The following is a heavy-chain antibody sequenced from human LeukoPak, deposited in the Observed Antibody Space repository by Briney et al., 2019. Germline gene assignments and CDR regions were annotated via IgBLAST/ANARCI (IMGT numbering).Heavy chain of an antibody. D-gene: IGHD5-12*01. CDR1: GFTFSSYS. CDR2: ISSSSSTI. Sequence: QPGGSLRLSCAASGFTFSSYSMNWVRQAPGKGLEWVSYISSSSSTIYYADSVKGRFTISRDNAKNSLYLQMNSLRDEDTAVYYCAKSYNGYESKPDYWGQGTLVTVSS. J-gene: IGHJ4*02. CDR3: AKSYNGYESKPDY. V-gene: IGHV3-48*02.